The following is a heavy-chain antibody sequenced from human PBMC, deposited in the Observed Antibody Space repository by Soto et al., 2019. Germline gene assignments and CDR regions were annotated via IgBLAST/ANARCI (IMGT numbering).Heavy chain of an antibody. CDR3: AKAVAAAGYDY. CDR2: ISYDGSNK. V-gene: IGHV3-30*18. CDR1: GFTFSSYG. D-gene: IGHD6-13*01. Sequence: GGSLRLSCAASGFTFSSYGMHWVRQAPGKGLEWVAVISYDGSNKYYADSVKGRFTIPRDNSKNTLYLQMNSLRAEDTAVYYCAKAVAAAGYDYWGQGTLVTVSS. J-gene: IGHJ4*02.